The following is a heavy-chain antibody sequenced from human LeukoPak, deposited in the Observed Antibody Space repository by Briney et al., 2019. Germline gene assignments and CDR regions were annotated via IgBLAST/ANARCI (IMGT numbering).Heavy chain of an antibody. CDR3: AKRDYYDSSGYYPPHAFDI. Sequence: PGGSLRLSCAASGFTFSSYAVSWVRQAPGKGLEWVSAISGSGGSTYYADSVKGRFTISRDNSKNTLYLQMNSLRAEDTAVYYCAKRDYYDSSGYYPPHAFDIRGQGTMVTVSS. J-gene: IGHJ3*02. V-gene: IGHV3-23*01. CDR2: ISGSGGST. CDR1: GFTFSSYA. D-gene: IGHD3-22*01.